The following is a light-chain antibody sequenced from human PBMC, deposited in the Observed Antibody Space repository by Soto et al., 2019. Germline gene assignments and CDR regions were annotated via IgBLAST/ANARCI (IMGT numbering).Light chain of an antibody. CDR3: QYYGASSWT. J-gene: IGKJ1*01. Sequence: ESATLSCSASQSVSSSFLAWYQQKPGQAPRLLVYGASTRTTGIPDRFSGGGSGSDFTLTIGRLEPEDSAVYYCQYYGASSWTFGQGTKVDIK. CDR1: QSVSSSF. CDR2: GAS. V-gene: IGKV3-20*01.